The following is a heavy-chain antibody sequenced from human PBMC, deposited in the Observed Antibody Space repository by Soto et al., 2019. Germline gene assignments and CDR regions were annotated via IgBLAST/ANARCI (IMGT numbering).Heavy chain of an antibody. J-gene: IGHJ6*03. V-gene: IGHV3-11*01. CDR2: ISSSGSTI. CDR1: GFTFSDYY. CDR3: ARVPTPAAYYYYYMDV. D-gene: IGHD6-25*01. Sequence: GGSQRLSCAASGFTFSDYYMSWIRQAPGKGLEWVSYISSSGSTIYYADSVKGRFTISRDNAKNSLYLQMNSLRAEDTAVYYCARVPTPAAYYYYYMDVWGKGTTVTVSS.